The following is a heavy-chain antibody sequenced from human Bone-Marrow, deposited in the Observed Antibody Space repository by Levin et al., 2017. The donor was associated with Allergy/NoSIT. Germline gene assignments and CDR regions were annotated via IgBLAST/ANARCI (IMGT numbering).Heavy chain of an antibody. D-gene: IGHD5-12*01. J-gene: IGHJ3*01. CDR1: GFDFATTW. Sequence: GGSLRLSCEGLGFDFATTWIAWVRQMPGKGLEWMGLIYPGDSDVSYSPSFQGQVTISVDKSVNTAFLHWSSLTASDNVIFYCARLWKSFTSITRSYDVWGQGTKVTVAP. CDR2: IYPGDSDV. V-gene: IGHV5-51*01. CDR3: ARLWKSFTSITRSYDV.